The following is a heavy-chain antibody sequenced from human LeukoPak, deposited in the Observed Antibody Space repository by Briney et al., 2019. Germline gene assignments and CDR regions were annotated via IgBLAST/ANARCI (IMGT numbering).Heavy chain of an antibody. J-gene: IGHJ4*02. CDR3: AALSRGYSGYDLDY. Sequence: GGSLRLSCAASGFTFSSYSMNWVRQAPGKGLEWVSCITSSSTYMYYADSVKGRFTISRDNAKNSLYLQMNSLRAEDTAVYYCAALSRGYSGYDLDYWGQGPWSPSPQ. CDR2: ITSSSTYM. D-gene: IGHD5-12*01. CDR1: GFTFSSYS. V-gene: IGHV3-21*01.